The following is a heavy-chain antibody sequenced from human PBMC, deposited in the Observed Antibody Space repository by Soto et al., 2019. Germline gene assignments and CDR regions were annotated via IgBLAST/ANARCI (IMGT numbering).Heavy chain of an antibody. J-gene: IGHJ4*02. CDR3: VRDPRWQQLEFDF. CDR1: GSTFSKRS. D-gene: IGHD1-1*01. Sequence: QVHLVQSGAEVKKPGSSVKISCRASGSTFSKRSITWVRQAPGQGFEWMGGITPAFGTTNFARKFQGRLTITADEPTTTAYLELSSLTSEDTAVYYCVRDPRWQQLEFDFWGQGTLVTVSS. CDR2: ITPAFGTT. V-gene: IGHV1-69*01.